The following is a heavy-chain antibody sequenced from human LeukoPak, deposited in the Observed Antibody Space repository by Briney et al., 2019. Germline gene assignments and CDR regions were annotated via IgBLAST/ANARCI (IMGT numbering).Heavy chain of an antibody. CDR3: YGSGSYYNDLDY. V-gene: IGHV3-23*01. CDR1: GFTFSSYA. D-gene: IGHD3-10*01. J-gene: IGHJ4*02. CDR2: ISGSGGST. Sequence: GGSLRLSCAASGFTFSSYAMSWVRQAPGKGLEWVSAISGSGGSTYYADPVKGRFTISRDNSKNTLYLQMNSLRAEDTAVYYCYGSGSYYNDLDYWGQGTLVTVSS.